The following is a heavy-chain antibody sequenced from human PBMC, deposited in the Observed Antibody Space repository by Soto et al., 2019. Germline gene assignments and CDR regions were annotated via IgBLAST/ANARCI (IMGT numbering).Heavy chain of an antibody. Sequence: PGGSLRLACAASGFLASSNYMSWFRRTPGKGLKWVSIIYSGEQKDYVDSVKGQFSISRDESYNTVLLQLASLTTVYIAVYYCARMAMSTRVPGYIAIWGQGTQVTVSS. D-gene: IGHD1-1*01. V-gene: IGHV3-53*01. CDR3: ARMAMSTRVPGYIAI. CDR2: IYSGEQK. J-gene: IGHJ4*02. CDR1: GFLASSNY.